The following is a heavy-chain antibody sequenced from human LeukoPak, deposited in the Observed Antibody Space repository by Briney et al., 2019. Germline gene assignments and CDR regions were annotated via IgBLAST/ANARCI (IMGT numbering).Heavy chain of an antibody. V-gene: IGHV1-18*01. D-gene: IGHD2-2*01. CDR2: ISAYNGNT. Sequence: ASVKVSCKASGYTFTSYGISWVRQAPGQGLEWMGWISAYNGNTNYAQKLQGRVTMTTDTSTSTAYMELRSLRSDDTAVYYCARGYCCSTSCSNFDYWGQGTLVTVSS. CDR1: GYTFTSYG. CDR3: ARGYCCSTSCSNFDY. J-gene: IGHJ4*02.